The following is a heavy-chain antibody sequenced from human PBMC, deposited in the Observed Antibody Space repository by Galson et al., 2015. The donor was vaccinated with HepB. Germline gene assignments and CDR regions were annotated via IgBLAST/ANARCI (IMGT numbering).Heavy chain of an antibody. CDR3: ASSPGYSSSWYYDYFDY. D-gene: IGHD6-13*01. V-gene: IGHV4-59*01. Sequence: LSLTCTVSGGSISSYYWSWIRQPPGKGLEWIGYIYYSGSTYYNPSLKSRVTISVDTSKNQFSLKLSSVTAADTAVYYCASSPGYSSSWYYDYFDYWGQGTLVTVSS. J-gene: IGHJ4*02. CDR1: GGSISSYY. CDR2: IYYSGST.